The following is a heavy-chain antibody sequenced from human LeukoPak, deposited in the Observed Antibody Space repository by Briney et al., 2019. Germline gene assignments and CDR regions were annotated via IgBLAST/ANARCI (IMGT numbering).Heavy chain of an antibody. V-gene: IGHV4-59*01. Sequence: PSETLSLTCTVSGGSISSYYWSWIRQPPGKGLEWVGHIYYSGSTNYNPSLKSRVTISVDTSKNQFSLKLSSVTAADTAVYYCARVRDSSGYDYYYYMDVWGKGTTVTVSS. D-gene: IGHD3-22*01. CDR1: GGSISSYY. J-gene: IGHJ6*03. CDR2: IYYSGST. CDR3: ARVRDSSGYDYYYYMDV.